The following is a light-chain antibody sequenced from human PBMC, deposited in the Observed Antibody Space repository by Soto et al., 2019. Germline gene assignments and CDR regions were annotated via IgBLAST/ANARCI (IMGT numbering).Light chain of an antibody. Sequence: QSALTQPASVSGSPGQSITISCTGTSSDVGGYNYVSWYQQHPGKAPKLMIYEVSNRPSGVSNRVSGSKSGNTASLTISGLQAEDEADYSCSSYTSSSTLNVFGTGTKVTVL. CDR3: SSYTSSSTLNV. J-gene: IGLJ1*01. CDR2: EVS. CDR1: SSDVGGYNY. V-gene: IGLV2-14*01.